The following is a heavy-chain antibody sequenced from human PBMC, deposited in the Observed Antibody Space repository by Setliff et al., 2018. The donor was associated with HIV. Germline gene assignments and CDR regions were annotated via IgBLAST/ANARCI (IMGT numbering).Heavy chain of an antibody. CDR2: ISGYNGNT. D-gene: IGHD6-19*01. CDR1: GYTFTSYG. CDR3: ARVPYRSAWFSGGHNPFDV. V-gene: IGHV1-18*01. J-gene: IGHJ3*01. Sequence: ASVKVSCKASGYTFTSYGISWVRQAPGQGLEWMGWISGYNGNTKYVQKYQGRVTMTTDTSTSKVYMELGTLRSDDTAVYYCARVPYRSAWFSGGHNPFDVWGQGTMVTVSS.